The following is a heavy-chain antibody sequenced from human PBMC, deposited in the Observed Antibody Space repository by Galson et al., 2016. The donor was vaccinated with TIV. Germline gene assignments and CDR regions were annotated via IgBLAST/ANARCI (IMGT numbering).Heavy chain of an antibody. J-gene: IGHJ4*02. V-gene: IGHV1-24*01. CDR1: GYALSDLS. D-gene: IGHD3-9*01. Sequence: SVKVSCKVAGYALSDLSMHWVRQAPGKGLEWMGGFDPENVRVIYAQRFKGRVTMTDDTPTDTSYLEIRRLRSDDTAIYFCATARLGIFNYFDSWGQGTLVTVSS. CDR3: ATARLGIFNYFDS. CDR2: FDPENVRV.